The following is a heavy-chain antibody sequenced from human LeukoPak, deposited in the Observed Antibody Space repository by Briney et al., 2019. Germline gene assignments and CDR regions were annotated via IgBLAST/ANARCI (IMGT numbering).Heavy chain of an antibody. CDR1: GGSISSNNYY. V-gene: IGHV4-39*07. J-gene: IGHJ3*02. D-gene: IGHD3-9*01. Sequence: SETLSLTCSVSGGSISSNNYYWGWIRQPPGKGLEWIGSIYYSGSTYYNPSLKSRVTISVDTSKNQFSLKLSSVTAADTAVYYCATRTVLRYFDYTHRLQNAFDIWGQGTMVTVSS. CDR2: IYYSGST. CDR3: ATRTVLRYFDYTHRLQNAFDI.